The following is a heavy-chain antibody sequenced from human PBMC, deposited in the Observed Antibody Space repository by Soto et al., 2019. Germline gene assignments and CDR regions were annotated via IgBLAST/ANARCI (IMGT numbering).Heavy chain of an antibody. J-gene: IGHJ4*02. CDR1: GVSISSGGYY. V-gene: IGHV4-31*03. CDR2: IYYSGST. D-gene: IGHD5-12*01. CDR3: ARRYSVYANRFDY. Sequence: QVQLQESGPGLVKPSQTLSLTCTVSGVSISSGGYYWSWIRQHPGKGLEWIGYIYYSGSTYYNPSLQRRVSISLDTSRNQCSLKLSSVTAAGPAVYYCARRYSVYANRFDYWGQGTLVTVSS.